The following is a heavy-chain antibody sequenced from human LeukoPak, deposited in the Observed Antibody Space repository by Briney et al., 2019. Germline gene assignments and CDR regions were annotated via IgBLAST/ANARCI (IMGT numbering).Heavy chain of an antibody. Sequence: GGSLRLSCAASGFTFSSYWMSWVRQAPGKGLEWVANIKQDGSEKYYVDSVKGRFTISRDNAKNSLYLQMNSLRAEDTAVYYCERSSSGSRGYYMDVWGKGTTVTVSS. CDR2: IKQDGSEK. J-gene: IGHJ6*03. V-gene: IGHV3-7*01. CDR3: ERSSSGSRGYYMDV. CDR1: GFTFSSYW. D-gene: IGHD1-26*01.